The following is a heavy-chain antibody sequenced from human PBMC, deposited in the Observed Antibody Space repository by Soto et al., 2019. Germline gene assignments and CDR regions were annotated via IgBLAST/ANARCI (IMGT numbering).Heavy chain of an antibody. D-gene: IGHD2-2*02. CDR1: GGSISSSSYY. CDR2: IYYSGST. V-gene: IGHV4-39*01. J-gene: IGHJ5*02. Sequence: SETLSLTCTVSGGSISSSSYYWGWIRQPPGKGLEWIGSIYYSGSTYYNPSLKSRVTISVDTSKNQFSLKVSSVTAADTAVYYCARQGGNIVVVPAAIPTNWFDPWGQGTLVTVSS. CDR3: ARQGGNIVVVPAAIPTNWFDP.